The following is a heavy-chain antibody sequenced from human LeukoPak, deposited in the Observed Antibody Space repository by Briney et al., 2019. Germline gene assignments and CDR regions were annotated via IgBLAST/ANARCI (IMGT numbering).Heavy chain of an antibody. J-gene: IGHJ4*02. V-gene: IGHV3-7*03. CDR3: AKAEMKWLQFDYFDY. CDR2: INEDGSNK. Sequence: GGSLRLSCTASGFSFSNHYMRWIRQAPGKGLEWVANINEDGSNKWHLGSVKGRFTVSRDNARNSLYLQMNSLRAEDTAVYYCAKAEMKWLQFDYFDYWGQGTLVTVSS. CDR1: GFSFSNHY. D-gene: IGHD5-24*01.